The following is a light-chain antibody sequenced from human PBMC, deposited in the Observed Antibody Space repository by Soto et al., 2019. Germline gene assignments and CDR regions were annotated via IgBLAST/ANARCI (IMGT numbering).Light chain of an antibody. CDR1: SSDVGGSNY. V-gene: IGLV2-14*01. CDR2: EVS. J-gene: IGLJ1*01. CDR3: STYTSSSTLEV. Sequence: QSALTQPASASGSPGQSITISCTGTSSDVGGSNYVSWYQQHPGKAPKLMIYEVSNRPSGVSNRFSGSKSGNKASLTISALLDDDDDDYYCSTYTSSSTLEVFGTGTKLTVL.